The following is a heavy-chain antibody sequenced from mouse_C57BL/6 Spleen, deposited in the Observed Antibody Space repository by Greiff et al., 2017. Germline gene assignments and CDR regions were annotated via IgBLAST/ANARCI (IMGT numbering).Heavy chain of an antibody. CDR1: GFTFSSYT. V-gene: IGHV5-9*01. J-gene: IGHJ4*01. CDR2: ISGGGGNT. CDR3: ARHYYGSSLYAMDY. Sequence: EVQVVESGGGLVKPGGSLKLSCAASGFTFSSYTMSWVRQTPEKRLEWVATISGGGGNTYYPDSVKGRFTISRDNAKNTLYLQMSSLRSEDTALYYCARHYYGSSLYAMDYWGQGTSVTVSS. D-gene: IGHD1-1*01.